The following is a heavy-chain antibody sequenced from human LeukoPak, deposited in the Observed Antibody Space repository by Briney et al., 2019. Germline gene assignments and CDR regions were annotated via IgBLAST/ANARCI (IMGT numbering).Heavy chain of an antibody. J-gene: IGHJ6*02. D-gene: IGHD2-2*01. CDR1: GFTFSSYS. V-gene: IGHV3-48*01. Sequence: AGGSLRLSCAASGFTFSSYSMNWVRQAPGKGLEWVSYISSSSSTIYYADSVKGRFTISRDNAKNSLYLQMNSLRAEDTAVYYCARGPGIVVVPAAYGMDVWGQGTTVTVSS. CDR3: ARGPGIVVVPAAYGMDV. CDR2: ISSSSSTI.